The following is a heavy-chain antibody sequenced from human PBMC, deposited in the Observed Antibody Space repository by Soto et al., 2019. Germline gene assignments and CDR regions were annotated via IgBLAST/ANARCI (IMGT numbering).Heavy chain of an antibody. Sequence: GASVKVSCKASGYTFSGYNMHWVRQAPGQGLEWMGWINPNSGGTNFERKFQGRVTMTRDTSIGTACMELTNLTSDDTAVYFCARDLLWSAQKPIDFWGQGTLVTVSS. D-gene: IGHD2-21*01. CDR1: GYTFSGYN. CDR2: INPNSGGT. CDR3: ARDLLWSAQKPIDF. V-gene: IGHV1-2*02. J-gene: IGHJ4*02.